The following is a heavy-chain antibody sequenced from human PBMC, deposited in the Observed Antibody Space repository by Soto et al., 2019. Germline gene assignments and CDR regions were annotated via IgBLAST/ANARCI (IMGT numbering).Heavy chain of an antibody. J-gene: IGHJ4*02. CDR3: ARGLGGDGYNEYYFDY. V-gene: IGHV1-69*13. D-gene: IGHD5-12*01. CDR1: GGTFSSYA. CDR2: IIPIFGTA. Sequence: VASVKVSCKASGGTFSSYAISWVRQAPGQGLEWMGGIIPIFGTANYAQKFQGRVTITADESTSTAYMELSSLRSEDTAVYYCARGLGGDGYNEYYFDYWGQGTLVTVSS.